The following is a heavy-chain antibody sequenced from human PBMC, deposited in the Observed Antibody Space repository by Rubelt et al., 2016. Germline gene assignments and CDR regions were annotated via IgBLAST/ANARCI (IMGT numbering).Heavy chain of an antibody. D-gene: IGHD6-13*01. CDR3: ASGIAAAGTPYFDY. CDR1: GYTFTSYG. J-gene: IGHJ4*02. Sequence: QVQLVQSGAEVKKPGASVKVSCKASGYTFTSYGISWVRQAPGQGLEWMGWTSAYNGNTNYAQKLHGGVTMTTDTSTSTAYMELRSLRSDDTAVYYCASGIAAAGTPYFDYWGQGTLVTVSS. V-gene: IGHV1-18*01. CDR2: TSAYNGNT.